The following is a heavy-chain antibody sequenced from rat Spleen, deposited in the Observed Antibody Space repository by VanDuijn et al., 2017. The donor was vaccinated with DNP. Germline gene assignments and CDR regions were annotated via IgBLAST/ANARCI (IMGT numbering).Heavy chain of an antibody. CDR3: ARLSGDYGYKLLFDY. V-gene: IGHV5-22*01. CDR2: ITNTGDGS. Sequence: EVQLVESDGGLVQPGRSLKLSCAASGFTFSDSYMAWVRQAPGKGLEWVASITNTGDGSYYSDSVKGRFSLSRDNAKSTLYLQVNSLRSEDTAAYYCARLSGDYGYKLLFDYWGQGVMVTVSS. CDR1: GFTFSDSY. J-gene: IGHJ2*01. D-gene: IGHD1-9*01.